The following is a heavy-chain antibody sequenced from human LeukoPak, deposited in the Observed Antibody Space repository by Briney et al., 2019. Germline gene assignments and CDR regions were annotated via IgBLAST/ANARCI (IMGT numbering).Heavy chain of an antibody. V-gene: IGHV4-34*01. J-gene: IGHJ5*02. CDR1: GGSFSGYY. CDR2: IYYSGST. Sequence: SETLSLTCAVYGGSFSGYYWGWIRQPPGKGLEWIGTIYYSGSTNYNPSLKSRVTISVDTSKNQFSLKLSSVTAADTAVYYCARGLHCGGDCYSGHSWFDPWGQGTLVTVSS. CDR3: ARGLHCGGDCYSGHSWFDP. D-gene: IGHD2-21*02.